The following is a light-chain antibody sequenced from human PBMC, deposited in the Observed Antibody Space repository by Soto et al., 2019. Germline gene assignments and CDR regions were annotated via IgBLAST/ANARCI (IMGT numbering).Light chain of an antibody. Sequence: EIVMTQSPATLSVSPGERATLSCRASQSVSSNLAWYQQKPGQAPRLLIYGASTRTTGIPARFIGSGSGREFTLTISSLQSEDFAVYYCQQYNNWPPRTFGQGTRLEIK. CDR3: QQYNNWPPRT. CDR1: QSVSSN. J-gene: IGKJ5*01. CDR2: GAS. V-gene: IGKV3D-15*01.